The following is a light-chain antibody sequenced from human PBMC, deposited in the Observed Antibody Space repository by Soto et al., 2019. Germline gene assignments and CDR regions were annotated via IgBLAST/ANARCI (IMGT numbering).Light chain of an antibody. Sequence: EIVLTQSPGTPSLSTGEGASLSCRASQAISGNYLAWYQHKPGQAPRLLMYGASSRATGIPDRFSGSGSGTDFTLTISRLEPEDFAVYYCQQYGSSPPITFGQGTRLEIK. CDR1: QAISGNY. CDR2: GAS. J-gene: IGKJ5*01. CDR3: QQYGSSPPIT. V-gene: IGKV3-20*01.